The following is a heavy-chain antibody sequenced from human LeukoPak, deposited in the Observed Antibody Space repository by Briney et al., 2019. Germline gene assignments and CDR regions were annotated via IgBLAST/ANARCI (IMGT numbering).Heavy chain of an antibody. J-gene: IGHJ6*02. D-gene: IGHD2-15*01. CDR2: IYYSGST. CDR3: ARDGPQFEDPYYYYGMDV. Sequence: PSETLSLTCTVSGGSISSSSYYWGWIRQPPGKGLEWIGSIYYSGSTYYNPSLKSRVTISVDTSKNQFSLKLSSVTAADTAVYYCARDGPQFEDPYYYYGMDVWGQGATVTVSS. V-gene: IGHV4-39*07. CDR1: GGSISSSSYY.